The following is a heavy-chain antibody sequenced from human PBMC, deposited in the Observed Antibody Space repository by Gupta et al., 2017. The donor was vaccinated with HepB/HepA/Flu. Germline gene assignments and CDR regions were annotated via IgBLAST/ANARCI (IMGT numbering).Heavy chain of an antibody. D-gene: IGHD3-22*01. CDR1: GFTFSNAW. CDR3: TTVYYDSSGPPLDVDYYMDV. CDR2: IKSKTDGGTT. V-gene: IGHV3-15*01. Sequence: EVQLVESGGGLVKPGGSLRLSCAASGFTFSNAWMSWVRQAPGKGLEWVGRIKSKTDGGTTDYAAPVKGRFTISRDDSKNTLYLQMNSLKTEDTAVYYCTTVYYDSSGPPLDVDYYMDVWGKGTTVTVSS. J-gene: IGHJ6*03.